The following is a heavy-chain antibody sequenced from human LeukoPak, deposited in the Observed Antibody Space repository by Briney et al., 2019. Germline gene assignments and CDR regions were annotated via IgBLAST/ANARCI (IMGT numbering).Heavy chain of an antibody. V-gene: IGHV3-7*01. CDR1: GFTFSNVW. D-gene: IGHD4-17*01. CDR2: IKQDGSDN. Sequence: PGGSLRLSCAASGFTFSNVWMSWVRQAPGKGPEWVANIKQDGSDNYYVDSVKGRFTISRDNAKNALYLQMNSLRAEDTAVYYCAKVQTTVTPAGIFDYWGQGTLVTVSS. J-gene: IGHJ4*02. CDR3: AKVQTTVTPAGIFDY.